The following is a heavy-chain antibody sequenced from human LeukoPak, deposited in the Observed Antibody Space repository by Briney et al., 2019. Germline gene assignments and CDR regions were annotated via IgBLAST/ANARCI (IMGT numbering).Heavy chain of an antibody. V-gene: IGHV4-39*01. CDR1: GGSISSSSYF. CDR3: ARLVRFTMVRGAHFDY. Sequence: SETLSLTCTVSGGSISSSSYFWGWIRQPPGKGLEWIGSIYYSGSTYYNPSLKNRVTISVDTSKNQSSLKLSSVTAADTAVYYCARLVRFTMVRGAHFDYWGQGTLVTASS. D-gene: IGHD3-10*01. CDR2: IYYSGST. J-gene: IGHJ4*02.